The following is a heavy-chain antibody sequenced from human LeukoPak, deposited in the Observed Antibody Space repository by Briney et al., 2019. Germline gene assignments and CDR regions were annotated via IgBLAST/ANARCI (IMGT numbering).Heavy chain of an antibody. Sequence: ASVKVSCKASGYTFTGYYMHWVRQAPGQGPEWMGVISPSGGSTTYAQKFQGRVTMTRNTSISTAYMELSSLRSEDTAVYYCARGRPLYDYVWGSYRYKNYYMDVWGKGTTVTISS. CDR1: GYTFTGYY. CDR2: ISPSGGST. D-gene: IGHD3-16*02. J-gene: IGHJ6*03. V-gene: IGHV1-46*01. CDR3: ARGRPLYDYVWGSYRYKNYYMDV.